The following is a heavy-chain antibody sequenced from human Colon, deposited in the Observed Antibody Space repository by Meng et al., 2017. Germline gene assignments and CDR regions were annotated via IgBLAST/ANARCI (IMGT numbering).Heavy chain of an antibody. J-gene: IGHJ4*02. CDR1: GFTFSSHG. CDR3: ARDEIGRGYLLDF. Sequence: VRLVESGGALGPPGRPLRLSCAASGFTFSSHGLHWVRQAPGMGLEWVAVIWQDEDHQYYADSVKGRFTISRDNSKNTLYLQMNSLRAEDTAVYYCARDEIGRGYLLDFWGQGTLVTVSS. CDR2: IWQDEDHQ. D-gene: IGHD3-16*02. V-gene: IGHV3-33*08.